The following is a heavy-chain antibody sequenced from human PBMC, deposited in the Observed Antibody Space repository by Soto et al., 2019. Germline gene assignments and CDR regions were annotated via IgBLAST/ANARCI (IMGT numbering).Heavy chain of an antibody. Sequence: QVQLVQSGAEVRKPGASVKVSCKASGYTFTKYGITWVRQAPGQGLEWLGWISGDNGNTNFAQRLKDRVTMTTDTSTTTAYMELRSLRRDDTAIYYCARVASLIPSFHGLDAWGQGTTVTVSS. CDR2: ISGDNGNT. D-gene: IGHD2-21*01. V-gene: IGHV1-18*04. CDR1: GYTFTKYG. J-gene: IGHJ6*02. CDR3: ARVASLIPSFHGLDA.